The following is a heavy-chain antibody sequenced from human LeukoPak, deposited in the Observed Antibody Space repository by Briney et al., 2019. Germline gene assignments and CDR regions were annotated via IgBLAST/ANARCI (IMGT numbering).Heavy chain of an antibody. Sequence: SETLSLTCTVSGYSISSGYYWGWIRQPLGKGLEWIGSIYHSGSTYYNPSLKSRVTISVDTSKNQFSLKLSSVTAADTAVYYCARDLDPREMATLPFDPWGQGTLVTVSS. J-gene: IGHJ5*02. CDR1: GYSISSGYY. V-gene: IGHV4-38-2*02. CDR3: ARDLDPREMATLPFDP. CDR2: IYHSGST. D-gene: IGHD5-24*01.